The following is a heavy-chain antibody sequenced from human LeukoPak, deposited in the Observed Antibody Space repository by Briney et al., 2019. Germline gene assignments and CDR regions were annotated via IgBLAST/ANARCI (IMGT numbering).Heavy chain of an antibody. V-gene: IGHV3-30*04. CDR2: ISYDGSNT. Sequence: GGSLRLPCAASGFTFSSFAMHWVRQAPGKGLEWVAVISYDGSNTYYADSVKGRLTISRDNSKNTLYLQMNSLRAKDTAVYYCARDSDFAVAGTTPFDYWGQGTLVTVSS. D-gene: IGHD6-19*01. CDR3: ARDSDFAVAGTTPFDY. CDR1: GFTFSSFA. J-gene: IGHJ4*02.